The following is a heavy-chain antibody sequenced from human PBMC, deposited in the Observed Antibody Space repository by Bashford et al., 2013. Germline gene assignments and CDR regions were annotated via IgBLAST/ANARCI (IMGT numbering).Heavy chain of an antibody. D-gene: IGHD3-22*01. CDR3: ATDHPSPRTMIVVNFDY. J-gene: IGHJ4*02. CDR2: FDPEDGET. Sequence: WVRQAPGQGLEWMGGFDPEDGETIYAQKFQGRVTMTEDTSTDTAYMELSSLRSEDTAVYYCATDHPSPRTMIVVNFDYWGQGTLVTVSS. V-gene: IGHV1-24*01.